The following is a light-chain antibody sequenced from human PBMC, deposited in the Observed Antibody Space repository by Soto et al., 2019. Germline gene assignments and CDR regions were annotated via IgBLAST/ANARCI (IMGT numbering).Light chain of an antibody. CDR2: EVS. J-gene: IGLJ1*01. CDR1: SSDVGGYNF. V-gene: IGLV2-14*01. CDR3: SSYTSSSILYV. Sequence: QSALTQPASVSGSPGQSITISCTGTSSDVGGYNFVSWYQQHPGKAPKLMIYEVSNRPSGLSNRFSGSKSGNTASLTISGLQAEDEADYYCSSYTSSSILYVFGTGTKLTVL.